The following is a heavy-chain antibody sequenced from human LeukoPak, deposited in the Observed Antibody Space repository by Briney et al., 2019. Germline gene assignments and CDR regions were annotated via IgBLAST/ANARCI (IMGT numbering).Heavy chain of an antibody. CDR3: ARRETDSSGWNDAFDI. Sequence: SETLSLTCTVSGGSISSGGYYWSWIRQHPGKGLEWIGYIYYSGSTYYNPSLKSRVTISVDTSKNQFSLKLSSVTAADTAVYYCARRETDSSGWNDAFDIWGQGTMVTVSS. V-gene: IGHV4-31*03. J-gene: IGHJ3*02. D-gene: IGHD6-19*01. CDR1: GGSISSGGYY. CDR2: IYYSGST.